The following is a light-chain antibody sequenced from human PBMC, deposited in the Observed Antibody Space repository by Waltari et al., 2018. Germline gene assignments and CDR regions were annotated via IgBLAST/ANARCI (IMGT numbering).Light chain of an antibody. J-gene: IGKJ1*01. Sequence: AIRVTQSPSSVSSPTGDTVTITCRASEDVRSYFAWYQQKPGKAPPLLVYAASSLQTGVPSRFSARGSGTHFTLTINNVQSEDFATYHCEQYYSFPRTFGQGTKVEV. CDR1: EDVRSY. V-gene: IGKV1-8*01. CDR3: EQYYSFPRT. CDR2: AAS.